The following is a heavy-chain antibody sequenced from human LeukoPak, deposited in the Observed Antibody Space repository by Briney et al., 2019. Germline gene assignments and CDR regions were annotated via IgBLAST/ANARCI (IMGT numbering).Heavy chain of an antibody. CDR3: ARRFRDAFDI. CDR1: GGSISSGVYY. V-gene: IGHV4-31*03. D-gene: IGHD2-21*01. CDR2: IYYSGST. J-gene: IGHJ3*02. Sequence: PSQTLSLTCTVSGGSISSGVYYWSWIRHHPGKGLEWIGCIYYSGSTYYNPSLKSRLTISVDTSKNQFSLKLSSVTAADTAVYYCARRFRDAFDIWGQGTMVTVSS.